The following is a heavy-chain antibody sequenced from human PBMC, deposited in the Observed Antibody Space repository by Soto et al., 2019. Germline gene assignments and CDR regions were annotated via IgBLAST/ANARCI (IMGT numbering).Heavy chain of an antibody. CDR2: MSSSGVTV. CDR3: ARNTISAAGADCYGLDV. V-gene: IGHV3-11*01. Sequence: GGSLRLSCAGSGFTFSDYYMSRIRQAPGQGLEWVSYMSSSGVTVFYADSVKGRFTISRDNAKNSLYLQMYSLRAEDSAVYYCARNTISAAGADCYGLDVWGQGTTVTVSS. J-gene: IGHJ6*02. CDR1: GFTFSDYY. D-gene: IGHD6-13*01.